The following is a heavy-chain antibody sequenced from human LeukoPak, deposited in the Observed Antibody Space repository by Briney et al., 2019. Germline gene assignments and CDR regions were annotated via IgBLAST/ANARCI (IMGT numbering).Heavy chain of an antibody. CDR1: GFTFSSYE. D-gene: IGHD6-13*01. Sequence: PGGSLRLSCAASGFTFSSYEMNWVRQAPEKGLEWVSSISSSSSYIYYADSVKGGFTISRENAKNSLYLQMNSLRAEDTAVYYCARDWPTIAAAGTIPEYFQHWGQGTLVTVSS. J-gene: IGHJ1*01. CDR2: ISSSSSYI. CDR3: ARDWPTIAAAGTIPEYFQH. V-gene: IGHV3-21*01.